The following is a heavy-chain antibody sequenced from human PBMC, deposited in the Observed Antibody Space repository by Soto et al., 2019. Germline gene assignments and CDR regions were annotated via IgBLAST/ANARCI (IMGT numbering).Heavy chain of an antibody. D-gene: IGHD3-16*02. CDR3: ARGPNVWGSDRSDLRFYGLDV. CDR2: IVPIFGTI. Sequence: QVQLVQSGAEVKKPGSSVKVSCKASGGTFSSYVISWVRQAPGQGLGWMGGIVPIFGTINYAQKFQGRVAITSDESATTADMELSSLRSEDTAVYYCARGPNVWGSDRSDLRFYGLDVWGRGTTVTVSS. J-gene: IGHJ6*02. CDR1: GGTFSSYV. V-gene: IGHV1-69*01.